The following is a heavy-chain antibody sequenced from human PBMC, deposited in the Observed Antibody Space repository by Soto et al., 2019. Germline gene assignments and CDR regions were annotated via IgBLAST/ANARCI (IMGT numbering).Heavy chain of an antibody. CDR3: AKDRGIIVKAGDAFDV. J-gene: IGHJ3*01. D-gene: IGHD3-16*02. CDR2: ISDSGDRT. Sequence: QPGGSLRLSCASSGFTLSMSAVNWVSQAPGKGLEWVSYISDSGDRTYYAGSVKGRFTISRDRPKNTVSLQMDSLRAEDTAVYYCAKDRGIIVKAGDAFDVWGQGTKVTVSS. V-gene: IGHV3-23*01. CDR1: GFTLSMSA.